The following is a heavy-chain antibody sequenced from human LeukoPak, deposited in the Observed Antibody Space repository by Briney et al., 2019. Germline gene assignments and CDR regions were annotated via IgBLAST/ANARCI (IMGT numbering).Heavy chain of an antibody. Sequence: SETLSLTCTVSGGSISSYYWSWIRQPAGKGLEWIGRIYTSGSTNYNPSLKSRVTMSVDTSKNQFSLKLSSVTAADTAVYYCARASYYYDSSRAFDIWGQGTMVTVSS. CDR1: GGSISSYY. V-gene: IGHV4-4*07. J-gene: IGHJ3*02. D-gene: IGHD3-22*01. CDR3: ARASYYYDSSRAFDI. CDR2: IYTSGST.